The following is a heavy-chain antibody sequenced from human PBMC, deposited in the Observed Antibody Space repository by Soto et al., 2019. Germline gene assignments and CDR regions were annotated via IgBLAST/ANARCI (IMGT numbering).Heavy chain of an antibody. D-gene: IGHD3-22*01. J-gene: IGHJ4*02. CDR2: INPGNGIT. Sequence: ASVKVSCKGSWYTLTTYAIHLVGPAPGQRLEWMGWINPGNGITKYSQKFQGRVTITRDTSANTVHMELSSLRFEDTAVYYCARDYFYDTTGFDYWGLGTLVTVSS. V-gene: IGHV1-3*01. CDR1: WYTLTTYA. CDR3: ARDYFYDTTGFDY.